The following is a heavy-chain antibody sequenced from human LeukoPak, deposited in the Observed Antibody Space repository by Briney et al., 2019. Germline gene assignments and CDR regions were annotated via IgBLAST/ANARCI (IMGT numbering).Heavy chain of an antibody. J-gene: IGHJ4*02. CDR1: GFTFSGYG. CDR2: IQYDGSNK. Sequence: GGSLRLSCAASGFTFSGYGMHWVRQAPGKGLEWVAFIQYDGSNKYYADSVKGRFTISRDNSKNTLYLQMNSLRAEDTAVYYCAKFPPVSITLSTTDYWGQGTLVTVSS. D-gene: IGHD5/OR15-5a*01. V-gene: IGHV3-30*02. CDR3: AKFPPVSITLSTTDY.